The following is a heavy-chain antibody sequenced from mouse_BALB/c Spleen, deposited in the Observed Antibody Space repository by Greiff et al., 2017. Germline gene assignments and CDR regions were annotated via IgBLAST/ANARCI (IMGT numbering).Heavy chain of an antibody. Sequence: EVKLVESGGGLVQPGGSLRLSCATSGFTFTDYYMSWVRQPPGKALEWLGFIRNKANGYTTEYSASVKGRFTISRDNSQSILYLQMNTLRAEDRATYYCARAPLGRSYFDYWGQGTTLTVSS. D-gene: IGHD4-1*01. CDR1: GFTFTDYY. V-gene: IGHV7-3*02. CDR2: IRNKANGYTT. CDR3: ARAPLGRSYFDY. J-gene: IGHJ2*01.